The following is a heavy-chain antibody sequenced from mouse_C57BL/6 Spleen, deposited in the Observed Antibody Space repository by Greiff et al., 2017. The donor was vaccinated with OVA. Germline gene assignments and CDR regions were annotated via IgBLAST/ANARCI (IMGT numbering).Heavy chain of an antibody. CDR3: APTSGTGYFDY. CDR1: GFNIKDYY. CDR2: IDPEDGET. V-gene: IGHV14-2*01. D-gene: IGHD4-1*01. J-gene: IGHJ2*01. Sequence: EVQGVESGAELVKPGASVKLSCTASGFNIKDYYMHWVKQRTEQGLEWIGRIDPEDGETKYAPKFQGTATITADTSSNTAYLQLSSLTSEDTAVYYCAPTSGTGYFDYWGQGTTLTVSS.